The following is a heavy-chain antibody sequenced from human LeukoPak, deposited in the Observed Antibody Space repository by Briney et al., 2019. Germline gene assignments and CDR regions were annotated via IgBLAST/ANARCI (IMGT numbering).Heavy chain of an antibody. CDR2: IRSKAYGGTT. V-gene: IGHV3-49*03. D-gene: IGHD1-26*01. CDR3: TRGRYSGSYYYFDY. Sequence: GRSLRLSCTASGFTFGDYAMRWFRQAPGKGREWVGFIRSKAYGGTTEYAASEKSRFTISRDDSKSIAYLQMNSLKTEDTAVYYCTRGRYSGSYYYFDYWGQGTLVTVSS. CDR1: GFTFGDYA. J-gene: IGHJ4*02.